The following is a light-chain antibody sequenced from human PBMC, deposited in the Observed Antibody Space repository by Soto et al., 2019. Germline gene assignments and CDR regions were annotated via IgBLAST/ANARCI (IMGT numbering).Light chain of an antibody. V-gene: IGKV3-11*01. Sequence: EIVLTQSLATLSLSPGERATLSCRASQRISSSLAWYQQKPGQAPRLLIYDASTRATGFPARFSGSGSGTDFTLTIGSLEPEDFAVYYCQQRSEWPRTFGQGTKVDIK. CDR2: DAS. CDR3: QQRSEWPRT. CDR1: QRISSS. J-gene: IGKJ1*01.